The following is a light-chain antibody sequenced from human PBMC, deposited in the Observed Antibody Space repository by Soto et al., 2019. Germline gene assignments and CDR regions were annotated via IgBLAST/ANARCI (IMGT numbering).Light chain of an antibody. Sequence: EILMKQSPAALSVSAGVRASLSCRPRQSPTGNLAGYQQKPAQAPRLLIYGASTRATGIPARFSGSGSGTEFTLTISSLQSEDFAVYYCQQYNNWPGTFGQGTKV. J-gene: IGKJ1*01. CDR3: QQYNNWPGT. V-gene: IGKV3-15*01. CDR2: GAS. CDR1: QSPTGN.